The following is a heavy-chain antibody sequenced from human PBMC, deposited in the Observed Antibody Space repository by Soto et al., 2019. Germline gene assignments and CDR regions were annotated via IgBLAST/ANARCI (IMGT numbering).Heavy chain of an antibody. Sequence: SETLSLTCTVSGGSISSYYWSWIRQPPGKGLEWIGYIYYSGSTNYNPSLKSRVTISVDTSKNQFSLKLSSVTAADTAVYYCARVRLVRTYYYGMDVWGQGTTVTVSS. J-gene: IGHJ6*02. CDR3: ARVRLVRTYYYGMDV. CDR2: IYYSGST. V-gene: IGHV4-59*01. CDR1: GGSISSYY. D-gene: IGHD6-6*01.